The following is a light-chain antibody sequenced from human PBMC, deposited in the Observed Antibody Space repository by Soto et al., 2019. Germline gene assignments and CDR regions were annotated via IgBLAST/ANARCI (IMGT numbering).Light chain of an antibody. J-gene: IGLJ1*01. V-gene: IGLV2-14*01. Sequence: QSVLTQPASVSGSPGQSITISCTGTSSDVGGYNYVSWYQQHPGKAPKLIIYDVSNRPSGVSNRFSGSKSGNTASLTIAGLQAEDEADYYCRSYTSSSTRVFGTGTKVTVL. CDR3: RSYTSSSTRV. CDR2: DVS. CDR1: SSDVGGYNY.